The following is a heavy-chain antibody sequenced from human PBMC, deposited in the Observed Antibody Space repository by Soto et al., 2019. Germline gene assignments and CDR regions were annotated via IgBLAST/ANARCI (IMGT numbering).Heavy chain of an antibody. J-gene: IGHJ4*02. CDR2: INAGNGNT. V-gene: IGHV1-3*01. Sequence: QVQLVQSGAEGKKPGASVKVSCKASGYTFTGYAMHWVRQAPGQSLEWMGWINAGNGNTKYSQKFQGRVTITRDTSASTAYMELSSLRSEDTAVYYCARAVAVPADFDYWGQGTLVTVSS. D-gene: IGHD6-19*01. CDR1: GYTFTGYA. CDR3: ARAVAVPADFDY.